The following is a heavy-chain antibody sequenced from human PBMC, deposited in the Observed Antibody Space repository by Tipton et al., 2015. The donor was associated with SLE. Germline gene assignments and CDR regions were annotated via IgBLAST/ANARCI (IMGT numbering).Heavy chain of an antibody. J-gene: IGHJ4*02. V-gene: IGHV4-61*09. CDR2: IYTSGST. D-gene: IGHD3-22*01. CDR3: ARGSYDSSGYYLPLDY. Sequence: TLSLTCTVSGGSISSGIYYWSWIRQPAGKGLELIGYIYTSGSTYYNQYLKSRVTISVDTSKNQFSLKLSSVTAADTAVYYCARGSYDSSGYYLPLDYWGQVTLVTVSS. CDR1: GGSISSGIYY.